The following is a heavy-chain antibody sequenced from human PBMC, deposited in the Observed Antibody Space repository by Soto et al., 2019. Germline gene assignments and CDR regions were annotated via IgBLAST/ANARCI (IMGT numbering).Heavy chain of an antibody. CDR1: GFTFSSYG. J-gene: IGHJ6*03. CDR3: AKDPGRAARVGYYYYYYMDV. V-gene: IGHV3-30*18. Sequence: GGSLRLSCAASGFTFSSYGMHWVRQAPGKGLEWVAVISYDGSNKYYADSVKGRFTISRDNSKNTLYLQMNSLRAEDTAVYYCAKDPGRAARVGYYYYYYMDVWGKGTTVTVSS. D-gene: IGHD6-6*01. CDR2: ISYDGSNK.